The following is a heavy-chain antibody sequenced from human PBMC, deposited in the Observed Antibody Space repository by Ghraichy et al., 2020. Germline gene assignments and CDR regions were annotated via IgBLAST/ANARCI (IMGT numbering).Heavy chain of an antibody. D-gene: IGHD2-21*02. CDR3: ARDEAYCGGDCYSGYGMDV. J-gene: IGHJ6*02. Sequence: ASVKVSCKASGYTFTSYTVHWVRQAPGQRLEWIGWITAGNGDTRYSQKFQGRITITRDTSASTAYMELSSLRSEDTAVYFCARDEAYCGGDCYSGYGMDVWGQGTTVTVSS. CDR1: GYTFTSYT. V-gene: IGHV1-3*01. CDR2: ITAGNGDT.